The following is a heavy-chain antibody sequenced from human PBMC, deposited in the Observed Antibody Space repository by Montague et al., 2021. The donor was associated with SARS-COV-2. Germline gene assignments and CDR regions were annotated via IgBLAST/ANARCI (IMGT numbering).Heavy chain of an antibody. D-gene: IGHD3-22*01. CDR3: ARGGGYYNYGLDV. CDR1: GGSISNYY. V-gene: IGHV4-59*01. Sequence: LTCTVSGGSISNYYWSWIRQPPGRGLEWIGYIYYSGSTDYSPSLKSRVTISLDTSKNQLSLKVTSVTAADTAVYYCARGGGYYNYGLDVWGPGTTVTVSS. CDR2: IYYSGST. J-gene: IGHJ6*02.